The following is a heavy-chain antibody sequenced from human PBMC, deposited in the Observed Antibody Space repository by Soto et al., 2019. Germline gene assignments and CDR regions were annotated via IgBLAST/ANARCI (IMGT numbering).Heavy chain of an antibody. CDR1: GGSISSGGYY. Sequence: SETLSLTCTVSGGSISSGGYYWTWIRQHPGKGLEWIAYIYHSGYTFYNPSLKSRVTMSVDTSKNQFSLNLSSVTAADTAVYYCARDGYNLRADFDYRGQGTLVTVSS. J-gene: IGHJ4*02. D-gene: IGHD5-12*01. CDR2: IYHSGYT. CDR3: ARDGYNLRADFDY. V-gene: IGHV4-31*03.